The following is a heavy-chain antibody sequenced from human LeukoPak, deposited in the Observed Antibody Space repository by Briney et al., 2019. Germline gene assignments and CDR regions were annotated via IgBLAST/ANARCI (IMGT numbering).Heavy chain of an antibody. Sequence: GASVKVSCKASGGTFSSYAISWVRQAPGQGLEWMGRIIPILGIANYAQKFQGRVTITADKSTSTAYMELSSLRSEDTAVYYCARQQDPYGYGIDVWGQGTTVTVSS. J-gene: IGHJ6*02. CDR1: GGTFSSYA. CDR3: ARQQDPYGYGIDV. V-gene: IGHV1-69*04. D-gene: IGHD3-16*01. CDR2: IIPILGIA.